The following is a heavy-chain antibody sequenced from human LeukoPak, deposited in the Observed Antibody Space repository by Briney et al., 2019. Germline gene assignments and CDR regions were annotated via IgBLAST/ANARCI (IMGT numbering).Heavy chain of an antibody. D-gene: IGHD2-15*01. CDR1: GFTLNNYW. J-gene: IGHJ4*02. CDR3: ARGCSPGNCYPPY. V-gene: IGHV3-74*01. Sequence: GGSLRLSCVASGFTLNNYWMHWVRQAPGKGLVWVSRLNSDGSSTSYADSVKGRFTISRDNAKNTLYLQMNSLRAEDTAVYYCARGCSPGNCYPPYWGQGTLVTVSS. CDR2: LNSDGSST.